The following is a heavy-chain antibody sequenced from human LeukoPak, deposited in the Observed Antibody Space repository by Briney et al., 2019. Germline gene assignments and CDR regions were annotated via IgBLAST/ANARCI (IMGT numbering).Heavy chain of an antibody. CDR3: ARDGTPGNSIWDHFAS. CDR2: VGGGDDI. V-gene: IGHV3-23*01. CDR1: GFPFNIYG. D-gene: IGHD1-7*01. J-gene: IGHJ4*02. Sequence: GGSLRLSCVASGFPFNIYGMSWVRQAPGKGLEWVSSVGGGDDIHYADSVKGRFTGSRDNAKNTVYLHMHSLRVEDTAIYFCARDGTPGNSIWDHFASWGQGPWSPSPQ.